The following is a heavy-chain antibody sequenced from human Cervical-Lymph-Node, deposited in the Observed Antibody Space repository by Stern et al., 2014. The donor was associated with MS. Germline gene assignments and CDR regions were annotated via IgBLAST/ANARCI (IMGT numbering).Heavy chain of an antibody. V-gene: IGHV3-21*01. J-gene: IGHJ6*02. CDR3: ARDLGQFQLLFGMDV. D-gene: IGHD2-2*01. CDR1: GFTFSRHT. CDR2: ISSSGDYI. Sequence: EVHLVESGGGLVKPGGSLRLSCAASGFTFSRHTMNWVRQAPGRGLEWVASISSSGDYIYYADSLKSRFTISRDNAWDTLYLQMNSLRDEDTALYYCARDLGQFQLLFGMDVWGQGTTVTVSS.